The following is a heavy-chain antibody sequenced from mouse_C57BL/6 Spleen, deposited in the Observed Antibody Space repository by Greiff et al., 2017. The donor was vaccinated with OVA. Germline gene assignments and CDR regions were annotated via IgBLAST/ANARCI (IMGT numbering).Heavy chain of an antibody. CDR2: INPNYGTT. D-gene: IGHD2-4*01. CDR1: GCSFTDYN. J-gene: IGHJ3*01. V-gene: IGHV1-39*01. CDR3: ASSYYYDPFDY. Sequence: VQLKESGPELVKPGASVTISCKASGCSFTDYNMNWVKPSHGKSLEWLGVINPNYGTTSYNQKFKGKATLTVDQSSSTAYMQLNSLTSEDSAVYYFASSYYYDPFDYWGQGTLVTVSA.